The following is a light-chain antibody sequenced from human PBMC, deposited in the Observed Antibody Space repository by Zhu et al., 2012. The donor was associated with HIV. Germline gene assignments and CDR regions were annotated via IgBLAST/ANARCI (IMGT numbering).Light chain of an antibody. J-gene: IGKJ4*01. CDR3: QQYDHWPPLT. V-gene: IGKV3-20*01. Sequence: EIVLTQSPGTLSLSPGERATLSCRASQSVSFAYLAWYQQKPGQPPRLLIYGASNRATGIPDRFSGSGSGTDFTLTISSLQSEDFAVYYCQQYDHWPPLTFGGGTKVEIK. CDR1: QSVSFAY. CDR2: GAS.